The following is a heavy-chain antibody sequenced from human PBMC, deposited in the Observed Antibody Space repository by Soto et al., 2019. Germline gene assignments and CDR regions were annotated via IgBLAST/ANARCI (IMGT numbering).Heavy chain of an antibody. J-gene: IGHJ5*02. V-gene: IGHV5-10-1*01. CDR3: ARLYCSSSNCHSWFDP. CDR2: IDPRDSYT. Sequence: GESLTISCTDFGYTFNIFWISWVRQMPGRGLEWVGRIDPRDSYTSYSPSFQGHVTISADKSISAVYLQWGSLKASDTAMYYCARLYCSSSNCHSWFDPWGQGTMVTVSS. D-gene: IGHD2-2*01. CDR1: GYTFNIFW.